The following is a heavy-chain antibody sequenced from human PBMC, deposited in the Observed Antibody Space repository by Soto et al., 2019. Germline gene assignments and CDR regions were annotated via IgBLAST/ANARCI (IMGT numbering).Heavy chain of an antibody. CDR3: ASQGGPGYFYYYMDV. Sequence: SETLSLTCTVSGGSISNSCYYWGWIRQPPGNGLEWIGGIYYSGNTYYNPSLKSRVIVSVDTSRNQFSLKLSSVTAADTAVYYCASQGGPGYFYYYMDVWGKGTTVTVSS. J-gene: IGHJ6*03. V-gene: IGHV4-39*01. CDR1: GGSISNSCYY. CDR2: IYYSGNT. D-gene: IGHD3-16*01.